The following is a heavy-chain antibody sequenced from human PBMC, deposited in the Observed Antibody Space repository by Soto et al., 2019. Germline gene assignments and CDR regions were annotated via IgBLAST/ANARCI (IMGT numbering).Heavy chain of an antibody. Sequence: SETLSLTCTVSGYSISSGYYWGWIRQPPGKGLEWIGSIYHSGSTYYNPSLKSRVTISVDASKNQFSLKLSFVTAADTAVYYCARSGGWLNWFDPWGQGTLVTVSS. CDR1: GYSISSGYY. CDR2: IYHSGST. J-gene: IGHJ5*02. V-gene: IGHV4-38-2*02. CDR3: ARSGGWLNWFDP. D-gene: IGHD6-19*01.